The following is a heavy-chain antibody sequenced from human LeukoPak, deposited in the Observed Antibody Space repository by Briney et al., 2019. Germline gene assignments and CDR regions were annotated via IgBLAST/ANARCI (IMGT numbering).Heavy chain of an antibody. J-gene: IGHJ6*02. CDR3: ARSSSSVNIESRYGKDV. CDR2: ISVYNGNT. D-gene: IGHD3-9*01. CDR1: GYSLTEYG. V-gene: IGHV1-18*01. Sequence: GASVKVSCKASGYSLTEYGVSWVRQAPGQGLEWMGWISVYNGNTEFAQKFQARITMTTDTSTNTAYMDLRSLRTDDTAVYYCARSSSSVNIESRYGKDVWGQGTTVTVSS.